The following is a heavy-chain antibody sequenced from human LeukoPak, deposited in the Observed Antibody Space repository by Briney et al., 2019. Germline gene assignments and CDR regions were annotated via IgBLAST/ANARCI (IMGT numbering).Heavy chain of an antibody. CDR3: ARQYLSSYYYMDV. CDR2: IYYSGST. V-gene: IGHV4-39*01. Sequence: SETLSLTCTVSGGSISGSSYYWGWIRQPPGKGLEWIGSIYYSGSTYYNPSLKSRVTISVDTSKNQFSLKLSSVTAADTAFYYCARQYLSSYYYMDVWGKGTTVTISS. J-gene: IGHJ6*03. CDR1: GGSISGSSYY.